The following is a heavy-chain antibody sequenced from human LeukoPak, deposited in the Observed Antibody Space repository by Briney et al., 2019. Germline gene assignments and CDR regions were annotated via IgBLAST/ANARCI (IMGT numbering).Heavy chain of an antibody. J-gene: IGHJ1*01. CDR3: ARVPYYYDSSGYSFQH. Sequence: GGSLRLSCAASGFTFSSYAMHWVRQAPGKGLEWVAVISYDGSNKYYADSVKGRFTISRDNSKNTLYLQMNGLRAEDTAVYYCARVPYYYDSSGYSFQHWGQGTLVTVSS. V-gene: IGHV3-30*04. CDR1: GFTFSSYA. D-gene: IGHD3-22*01. CDR2: ISYDGSNK.